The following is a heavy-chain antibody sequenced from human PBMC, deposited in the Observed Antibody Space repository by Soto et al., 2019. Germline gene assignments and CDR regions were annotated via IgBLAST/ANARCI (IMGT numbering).Heavy chain of an antibody. CDR3: ARDKVLRYFDWLFPYYYYGMDV. V-gene: IGHV3-30-3*01. J-gene: IGHJ6*02. D-gene: IGHD3-9*01. Sequence: PWWSLRLSCSASVFTFSSYAMHWVRQAPGKGLEWVAVISYDGSNKYYADSVKGRFTISRDNSRNTLYLQMNSLRAEDTAVYYCARDKVLRYFDWLFPYYYYGMDVWGQGTTVTVS. CDR1: VFTFSSYA. CDR2: ISYDGSNK.